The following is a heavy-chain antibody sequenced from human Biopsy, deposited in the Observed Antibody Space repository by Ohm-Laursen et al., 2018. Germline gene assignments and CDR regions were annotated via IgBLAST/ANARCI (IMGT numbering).Heavy chain of an antibody. Sequence: SLRLSCAASGSTFSSYFMTWVRQAPGKGLEWVSVIYLGGTTYYADSVKGRFTISRDNAKRSLYLQMNSLRADDTAIYYCARDDGVYARRSGMDVWGQGTTVTVSS. CDR1: GSTFSSYF. J-gene: IGHJ6*02. CDR3: ARDDGVYARRSGMDV. CDR2: IYLGGTT. V-gene: IGHV3-66*01. D-gene: IGHD2-8*01.